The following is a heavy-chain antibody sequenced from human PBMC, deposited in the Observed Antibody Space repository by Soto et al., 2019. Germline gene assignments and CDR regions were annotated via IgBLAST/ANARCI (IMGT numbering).Heavy chain of an antibody. CDR3: ARGGGYDPFDF. CDR2: IYYSGST. D-gene: IGHD3-16*01. CDR1: GGSISSGDYY. V-gene: IGHV4-30-4*01. Sequence: SETLSLTCTVSGGSISSGDYYWSWIRQPPGKGLEWIGYIYYSGSTYYNPSLKSRVTISVDTSKNQFSLSLSSMTAADRAVYYCARGGGYDPFDFWGQGILVTVSS. J-gene: IGHJ4*02.